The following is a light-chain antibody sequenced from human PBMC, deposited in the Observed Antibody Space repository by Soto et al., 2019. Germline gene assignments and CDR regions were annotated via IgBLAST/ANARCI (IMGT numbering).Light chain of an antibody. V-gene: IGKV3-20*01. CDR1: QSLSKTY. CDR2: GAS. J-gene: IGKJ1*01. Sequence: EIVLTQSPGTLSLSPGERATLSCRASQSLSKTYLAWYQKKPGQAPRLLIDGASSRATGTPDRFSGSGSGTDFTLTISRLEPEDFAVYYCQQYVSPPWTFVQGTKVEIK. CDR3: QQYVSPPWT.